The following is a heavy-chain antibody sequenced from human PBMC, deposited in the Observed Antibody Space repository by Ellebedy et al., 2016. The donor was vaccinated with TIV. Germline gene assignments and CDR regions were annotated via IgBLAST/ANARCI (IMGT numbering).Heavy chain of an antibody. CDR2: ITPKNGGT. CDR3: ARDGACGGDCYGDNY. CDR1: GYTFTSYY. D-gene: IGHD2-21*02. V-gene: IGHV1-2*02. Sequence: AASVKVSCKASGYTFTSYYIHWVRQAPGQGLEWMGWITPKNGGTNYAQKFQGRVTMTRDTSISTAYMELSWLRSDDTAVYYCARDGACGGDCYGDNYWGQGSLVTVSS. J-gene: IGHJ4*02.